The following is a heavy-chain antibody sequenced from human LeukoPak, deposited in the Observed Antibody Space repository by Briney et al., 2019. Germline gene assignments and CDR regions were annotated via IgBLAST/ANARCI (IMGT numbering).Heavy chain of an antibody. CDR2: TYQRSKWYN. Sequence: SQTLSLTCAISGDSVPINSAAWNWIRQSPSRGLEWLGRTYQRSKWYNDYAVSVKSRITINPDISKNQFSLQLNSVTPEDTAVYYCARSPSPYSSGWYFDYWGQGTLVTVSS. D-gene: IGHD6-19*01. CDR3: ARSPSPYSSGWYFDY. CDR1: GDSVPINSAA. J-gene: IGHJ4*02. V-gene: IGHV6-1*01.